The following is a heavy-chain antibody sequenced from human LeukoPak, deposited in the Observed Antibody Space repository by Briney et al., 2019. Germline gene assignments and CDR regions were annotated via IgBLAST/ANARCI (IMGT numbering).Heavy chain of an antibody. D-gene: IGHD6-19*01. V-gene: IGHV4-59*08. CDR2: IYYSGST. CDR3: ARLRPVAGYDAFDI. CDR1: GGSISSYY. Sequence: SGTPSLPFSVSGGSISSYYWGWVRQPPGKGPGGVGYIYYSGSTNYNPSLKSRVTMSVDTSKNQFSLKLTSVTAADTAVYYCARLRPVAGYDAFDIWGHGTMVTVSS. J-gene: IGHJ3*02.